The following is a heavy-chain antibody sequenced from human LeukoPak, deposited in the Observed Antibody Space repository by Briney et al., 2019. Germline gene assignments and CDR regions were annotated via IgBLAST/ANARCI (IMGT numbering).Heavy chain of an antibody. D-gene: IGHD7-27*01. CDR3: AKDKNWAFDY. CDR2: IIGSGGST. Sequence: GGSLRLSCVVSGFTFSSYAMSWVRQAPGKGLEWVSVIIGSGGSTYCADSVKGRFTISRDNSKNTLYLQMNSLRAEDTAVYYCAKDKNWAFDYWGQGTLVTVSS. J-gene: IGHJ4*02. V-gene: IGHV3-23*01. CDR1: GFTFSSYA.